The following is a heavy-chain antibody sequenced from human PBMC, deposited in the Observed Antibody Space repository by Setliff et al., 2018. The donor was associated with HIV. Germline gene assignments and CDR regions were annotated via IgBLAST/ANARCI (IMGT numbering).Heavy chain of an antibody. D-gene: IGHD3-22*01. CDR3: ARDTTYEPEYYDSSGYFYGVGPLDY. V-gene: IGHV1-2*02. CDR2: INPNSGGT. J-gene: IGHJ4*02. CDR1: GYTFTGYY. Sequence: ASVKVSCKPSGYTFTGYYMHWVRQAPGQGLEWMGWINPNSGGTKYAQKFQGRVTMTRDTSISAVSMELRRLRPDDTAMYFCARDTTYEPEYYDSSGYFYGVGPLDYWGQGALVTVSS.